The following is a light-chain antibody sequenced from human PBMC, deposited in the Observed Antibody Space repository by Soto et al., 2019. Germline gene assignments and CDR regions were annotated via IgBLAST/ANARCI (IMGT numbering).Light chain of an antibody. V-gene: IGLV1-44*01. J-gene: IGLJ1*01. Sequence: QSVLTQPPSASVTPGQRVTISCSGSSSNIGSNSVHWYQQLPGSAPKLLIYSNDHRPSGVPDRFSASKSGTSASLAISGLQSEDEADYYCAAWDDSLNVYLFGAGTKLTVL. CDR3: AAWDDSLNVYL. CDR2: SND. CDR1: SSNIGSNS.